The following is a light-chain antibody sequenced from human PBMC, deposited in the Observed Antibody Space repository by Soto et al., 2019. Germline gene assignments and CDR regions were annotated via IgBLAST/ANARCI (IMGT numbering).Light chain of an antibody. J-gene: IGLJ1*01. CDR1: SSNIGRNT. CDR3: AAWDDSLNGYV. CDR2: SNN. V-gene: IGLV1-44*01. Sequence: QAVVTQPPSASGTPGQRVTISCSGSSSNIGRNTVNWYQQLPGTAPKLLIYSNNHRPSGVPDRFSGSKSGTSASLAISGLQSEDEADYYCAAWDDSLNGYVFGTGTKLTVL.